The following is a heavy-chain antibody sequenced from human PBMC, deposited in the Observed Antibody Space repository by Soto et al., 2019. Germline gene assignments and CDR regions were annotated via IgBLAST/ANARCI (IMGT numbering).Heavy chain of an antibody. CDR1: GYTFDNYA. V-gene: IGHV1-3*01. CDR2: IHAGNGYT. J-gene: IGHJ3*02. D-gene: IGHD5-12*01. CDR3: ARVQYSGYDFKLAFDI. Sequence: QVQLVQSGAQVKKPGASVKVSCKASGYTFDNYALHWVRQAPGGRLEWMGWIHAGNGYTKYSQRFQGRVTITRDTSASTVHMDLSSLRSEDTAVYYCARVQYSGYDFKLAFDIWGQGTMVTVSS.